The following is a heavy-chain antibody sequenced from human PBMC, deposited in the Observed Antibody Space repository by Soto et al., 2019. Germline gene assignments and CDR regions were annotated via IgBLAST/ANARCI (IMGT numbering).Heavy chain of an antibody. CDR2: IIPLFGKA. V-gene: IGHV1-69*06. D-gene: IGHD6-19*01. J-gene: IGHJ4*02. Sequence: SVKVSCKASGGSFSTLGINWVRQAPGQGLEWMGGIIPLFGKARYAETSQGRVTITADTSTGAAYMEVSSLRSDDTAVFYCATAHNSGWYFFDYWGPGTLVTVSS. CDR1: GGSFSTLG. CDR3: ATAHNSGWYFFDY.